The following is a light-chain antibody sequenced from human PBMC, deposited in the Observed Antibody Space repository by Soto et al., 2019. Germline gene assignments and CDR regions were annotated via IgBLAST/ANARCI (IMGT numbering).Light chain of an antibody. CDR3: QQYNFWPPYT. CDR2: GAS. Sequence: EIVMTQSPATLSVSPGERATLSCRAGHSVSRSLAWYQQKPGQAPRLLIYGASTRATGIPARFSGSGSGTEFTLTISSLQSEDFAVYYCQQYNFWPPYTFGQGTKLEIK. J-gene: IGKJ2*01. CDR1: HSVSRS. V-gene: IGKV3-15*01.